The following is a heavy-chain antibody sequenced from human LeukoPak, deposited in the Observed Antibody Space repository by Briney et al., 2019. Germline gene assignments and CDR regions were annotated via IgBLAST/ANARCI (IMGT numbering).Heavy chain of an antibody. CDR2: IYTSGST. CDR1: GGSISSYY. D-gene: IGHD2-15*01. CDR3: AREGYCSGGSCFRWFDP. V-gene: IGHV4-4*07. J-gene: IGHJ5*02. Sequence: SGTLSLTCTVSGGSISSYYWSWIRQPAGKELEWIGRIYTSGSTNYNPSLKSRVTMSVDTSKNQFSLKLSSVTAADTAVYYCAREGYCSGGSCFRWFDPWGQGTLVTVSS.